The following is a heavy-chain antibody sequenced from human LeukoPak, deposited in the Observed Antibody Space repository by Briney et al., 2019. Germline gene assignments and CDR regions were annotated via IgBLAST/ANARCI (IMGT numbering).Heavy chain of an antibody. Sequence: WASVKVSCKTSGYTFTGYYLHWVRQAPGQGLEWMGWINPNSGGTNYAQKFQGRVTMTRDTSISTAYMELSRLRSDDTAVYYCARVSTIVGATRNWGQGTLVTVSS. CDR1: GYTFTGYY. D-gene: IGHD1-26*01. J-gene: IGHJ4*02. V-gene: IGHV1-2*02. CDR3: ARVSTIVGATRN. CDR2: INPNSGGT.